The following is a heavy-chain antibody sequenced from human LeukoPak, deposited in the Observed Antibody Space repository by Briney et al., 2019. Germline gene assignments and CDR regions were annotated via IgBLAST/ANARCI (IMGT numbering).Heavy chain of an antibody. D-gene: IGHD1-20*01. CDR1: GFTFSSYW. V-gene: IGHV3-74*01. CDR2: INSDGSST. J-gene: IGHJ4*02. CDR3: AKEGGDTWTNFYFHY. Sequence: GSLRLSCAASGFTFSSYWMHWVRQAPGKGLVWVSRINSDGSSTSYADSVKGRFTISRDNAKNTLYLQMNNLRAEDTAMYYCAKEGGDTWTNFYFHYWGQGTLVTVSS.